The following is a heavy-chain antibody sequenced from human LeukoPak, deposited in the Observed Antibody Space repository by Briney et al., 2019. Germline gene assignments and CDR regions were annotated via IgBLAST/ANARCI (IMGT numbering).Heavy chain of an antibody. D-gene: IGHD3-22*01. CDR2: ISACNGNT. Sequence: ASVKVSCKASGYTFSNYGMSWVRQAPGQGLGWIGWISACNGNTHSALDLQDRVTMTTDTLTRTAYMELRGLRSDDTAVYYCARQYDCSAYYNYKMGVWGQGTTVTVSS. J-gene: IGHJ6*03. CDR3: ARQYDCSAYYNYKMGV. CDR1: GYTFSNYG. V-gene: IGHV1-18*01.